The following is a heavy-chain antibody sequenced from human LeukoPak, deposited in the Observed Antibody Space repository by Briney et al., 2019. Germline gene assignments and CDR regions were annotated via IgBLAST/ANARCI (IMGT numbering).Heavy chain of an antibody. D-gene: IGHD3-10*01. CDR1: GFPFSYYS. Sequence: PGRSLRLSCAAPGFPFSYYSMHWVRQAPGKGLEWVAAIAYEDGRNEYYADSVKGRFTISRDNSKNTVYLQMDSLRAEDTAVYYCAKERPEEYYGSGSYFDYWGQGTLVTVSS. J-gene: IGHJ4*02. CDR2: IAYEDGRNE. V-gene: IGHV3-30-3*02. CDR3: AKERPEEYYGSGSYFDY.